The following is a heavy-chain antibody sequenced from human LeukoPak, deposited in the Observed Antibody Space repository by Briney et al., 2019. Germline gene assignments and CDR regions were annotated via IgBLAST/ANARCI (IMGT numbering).Heavy chain of an antibody. CDR3: ARGGSGWYDGEYFQH. Sequence: PSETLSLTCTVSGYSISSGYYWGWIRQPPGKGLEWIGYIYYSGSTNYNPSLKSRVTISVDTSKNQFSLKLSSVTAADTAVYYCARGGSGWYDGEYFQHWGQGTLVTVSS. D-gene: IGHD6-19*01. CDR2: IYYSGST. V-gene: IGHV4-61*01. CDR1: GYSISSGYY. J-gene: IGHJ1*01.